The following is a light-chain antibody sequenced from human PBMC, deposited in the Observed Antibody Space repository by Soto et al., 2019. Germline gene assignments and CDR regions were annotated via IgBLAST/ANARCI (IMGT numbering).Light chain of an antibody. J-gene: IGKJ4*01. CDR1: QSVSSY. CDR2: GAS. CDR3: QQYNNWPPGT. V-gene: IGKV3-15*01. Sequence: EIVMTQSPATLSVSPGERATLSCRASQSVSSYLAWYQQKPGQAPRLLIYGASTRVTGIPARFSGSGSGTEFTLTISSLQSEDFAVYYCQQYNNWPPGTFGGGTKVEIK.